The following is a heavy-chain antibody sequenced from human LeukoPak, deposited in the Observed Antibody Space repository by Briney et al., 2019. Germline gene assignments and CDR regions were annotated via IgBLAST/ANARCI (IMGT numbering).Heavy chain of an antibody. CDR3: ASDRGFGDLFAFDI. CDR1: GFIFSDYS. Sequence: GGSLRLSCGASGFIFSDYSMNWVRQAPGKGLEWVSYITSSGSARYYADTVKGRFTISRDNAKNSLYLQMNSLRAEDTAVYYCASDRGFGDLFAFDIWGQGTMVTVSS. V-gene: IGHV3-48*04. D-gene: IGHD3-10*01. J-gene: IGHJ3*02. CDR2: ITSSGSAR.